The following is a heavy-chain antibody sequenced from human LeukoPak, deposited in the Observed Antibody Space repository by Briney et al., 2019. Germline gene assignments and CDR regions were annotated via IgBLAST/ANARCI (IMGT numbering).Heavy chain of an antibody. D-gene: IGHD4-17*01. CDR2: INHSGSA. CDR3: ASSGDYPFDY. J-gene: IGHJ4*02. V-gene: IGHV4-34*01. Sequence: SETLSLTCAVYGGSFSGYYWSWIRQPPGKGVEWIGEINHSGSANYNPSLKSRVTISVHTSKNQFSLKLSSVTAADTAVYYCASSGDYPFDYWGQGTLVTVSS. CDR1: GGSFSGYY.